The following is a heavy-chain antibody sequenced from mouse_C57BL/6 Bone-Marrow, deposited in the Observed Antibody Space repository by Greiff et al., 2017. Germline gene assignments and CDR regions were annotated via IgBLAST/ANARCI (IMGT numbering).Heavy chain of an antibody. V-gene: IGHV1-59*01. CDR1: GYTFTSYW. J-gene: IGHJ2*01. D-gene: IGHD1-1*01. CDR2: IDPSDSYT. Sequence: QVQLQQPGAELVRPGTSVKLSCKASGYTFTSYWMHWVKQRPGQGLEWIGVIDPSDSYTNYNQKFKGKATLTVDTSSSTAYMQLSSLTSEDSAVDYCAIPGSSPFDYWGQGTTLTVSS. CDR3: AIPGSSPFDY.